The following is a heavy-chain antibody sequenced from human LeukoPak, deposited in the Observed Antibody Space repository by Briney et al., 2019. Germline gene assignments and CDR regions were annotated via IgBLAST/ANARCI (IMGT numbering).Heavy chain of an antibody. J-gene: IGHJ4*02. CDR1: GFTVSSNY. V-gene: IGHV3-7*01. CDR2: IQEDGREK. D-gene: IGHD1-26*01. Sequence: GGSLRLSCAASGFTVSSNYMSWVRQAPGKGLEWVASIQEDGREKNYVDSVKGRFTISRDNAKNSLYLQMNSLRADDTAVYYCARDIPWGATTLDYWGQGTLVTVSS. CDR3: ARDIPWGATTLDY.